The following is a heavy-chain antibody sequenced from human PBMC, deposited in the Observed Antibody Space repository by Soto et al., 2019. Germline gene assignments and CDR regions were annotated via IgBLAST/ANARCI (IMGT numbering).Heavy chain of an antibody. CDR1: GFTFWSYS. J-gene: IGHJ3*02. CDR3: ARDYHLLTGYAFDI. Sequence: GGSLRLSCAASGFTFWSYSMNWVRQAPGKGLEWVSSISRTSDYIYYINSVKGRFTISRDNAKNSLYLQMNSLRDEDTAVHYCARDYHLLTGYAFDIWGQGTMVTVSS. D-gene: IGHD3-9*01. V-gene: IGHV3-21*06. CDR2: ISRTSDYI.